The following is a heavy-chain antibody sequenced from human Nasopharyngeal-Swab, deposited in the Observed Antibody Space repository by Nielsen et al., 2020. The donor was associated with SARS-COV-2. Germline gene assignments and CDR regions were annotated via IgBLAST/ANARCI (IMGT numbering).Heavy chain of an antibody. CDR2: ISGSGGST. J-gene: IGHJ4*02. D-gene: IGHD3-10*01. CDR1: GFTFSSYA. CDR3: AKDGGITMVRGVLDY. Sequence: GESLKISCAASGFTFSSYAMSWVRQAPGKGLEWVSAISGSGGSTYYADSVKGRFTISRDNSKNTPYLQMNSLRAEDTAVYYCAKDGGITMVRGVLDYWGQGTLVTVSS. V-gene: IGHV3-23*01.